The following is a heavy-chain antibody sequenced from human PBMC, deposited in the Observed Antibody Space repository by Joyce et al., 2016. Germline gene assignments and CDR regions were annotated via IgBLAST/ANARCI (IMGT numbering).Heavy chain of an antibody. CDR3: ARQNYDYDAFDI. V-gene: IGHV5-51*01. D-gene: IGHD5-12*01. CDR1: RYSFSTHW. CDR2: IYPDDSDI. J-gene: IGHJ3*02. Sequence: VQLVQSGAEIKTPGESLKISCQGFRYSFSTHWIGWVRQMPGKGLEWMVVIYPDDSDIRYSPSFPGQVTISADKYISTAYLQWSSLKASDTAIYYCARQNYDYDAFDIWGQGTMVTVSS.